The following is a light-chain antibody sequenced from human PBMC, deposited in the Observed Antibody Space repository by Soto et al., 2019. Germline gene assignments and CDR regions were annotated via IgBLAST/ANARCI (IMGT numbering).Light chain of an antibody. CDR2: WAS. CDR1: QSVLYSSNNKNY. V-gene: IGKV4-1*01. Sequence: DILMTHSPHSLPVSMGERATINCKSSQSVLYSSNNKNYLAWYQQKPGQPPKLLIYWASTRESGVPDRFSGSGSGTDFTLTISSLQAEDVAVYYCQQYYSTPWTFGQVTNVDIK. CDR3: QQYYSTPWT. J-gene: IGKJ1*01.